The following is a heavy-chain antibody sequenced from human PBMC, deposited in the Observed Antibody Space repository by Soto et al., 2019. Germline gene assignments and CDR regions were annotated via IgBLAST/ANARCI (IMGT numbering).Heavy chain of an antibody. Sequence: EVQLLESGGGLVQPGGSLRLSCAASGFTFSSYAMSWVRQAPGKGLEWVSAISGSGGSTYYTDSVKGRFTISRDNSKNTLYLQMNSLRAEDTAVYYCAKLGRVVVVAAMDPWGQGTLVTVSS. CDR2: ISGSGGST. J-gene: IGHJ5*02. CDR3: AKLGRVVVVAAMDP. D-gene: IGHD2-15*01. V-gene: IGHV3-23*01. CDR1: GFTFSSYA.